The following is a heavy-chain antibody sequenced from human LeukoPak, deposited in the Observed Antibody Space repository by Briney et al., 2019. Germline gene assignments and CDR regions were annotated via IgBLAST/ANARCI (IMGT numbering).Heavy chain of an antibody. J-gene: IGHJ6*03. Sequence: PGGSLRLSCSASGFTFSNYNMNWVRQAPGKGLEWVSSITTSSTYIFYADSVKGRFTISRDNAKNSLYLQMDSLRSEDTAVYYCARAVPANPIKKLWFGESPLTNYYYYYMDVWGKGTTVTVSS. CDR3: ARAVPANPIKKLWFGESPLTNYYYYYMDV. CDR1: GFTFSNYN. V-gene: IGHV3-21*04. CDR2: ITTSSTYI. D-gene: IGHD3-10*01.